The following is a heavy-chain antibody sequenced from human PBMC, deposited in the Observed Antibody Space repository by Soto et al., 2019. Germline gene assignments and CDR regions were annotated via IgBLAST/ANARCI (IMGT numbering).Heavy chain of an antibody. CDR2: GIPIFGTP. CDR1: GGTFSSHS. Sequence: QVQLVQSGAEVKKPGSSVKVSCKASGGTFSSHSFTWVRQAPGQGLEWMGGGIPIFGTPNYAQKFQGRVTITAEASTNTAYMELSSLTSEDTAVYYCARDPLWFGELLSNYYYQALDVWGQGTTVTVSS. D-gene: IGHD3-10*01. V-gene: IGHV1-69*01. CDR3: ARDPLWFGELLSNYYYQALDV. J-gene: IGHJ6*02.